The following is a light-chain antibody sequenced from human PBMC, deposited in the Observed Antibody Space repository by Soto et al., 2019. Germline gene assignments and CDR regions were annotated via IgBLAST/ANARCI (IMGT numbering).Light chain of an antibody. CDR2: KAS. J-gene: IGKJ1*01. CDR1: QSISSW. V-gene: IGKV1-5*03. CDR3: QQYNSYPWT. Sequence: DIQMTQSPSTLSASVGDRVTITCRASQSISSWLAWYQQKPGKAPKLLNYKASSLESGVPSRFSGSGSGTEFALTISSLQSDDFATYYCQQYNSYPWTFGQGTKVEIK.